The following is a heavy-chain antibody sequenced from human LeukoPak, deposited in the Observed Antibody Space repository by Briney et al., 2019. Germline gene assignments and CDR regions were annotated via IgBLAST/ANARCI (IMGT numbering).Heavy chain of an antibody. CDR1: GGSISSYY. D-gene: IGHD3-10*01. J-gene: IGHJ4*02. Sequence: SETLSLTCTVSGGSISSYYWSWIRQPPGKGLEWIGYIYYSGSTNYNPSLKSRVTISVDTSKNQFSLKLSSVTAADTAVYYCARLQILWFGELFYFDYWGQGTLVTVSS. CDR2: IYYSGST. V-gene: IGHV4-59*08. CDR3: ARLQILWFGELFYFDY.